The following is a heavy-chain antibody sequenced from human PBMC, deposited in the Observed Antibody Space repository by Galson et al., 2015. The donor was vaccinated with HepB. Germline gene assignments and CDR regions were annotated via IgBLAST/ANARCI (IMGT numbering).Heavy chain of an antibody. Sequence: SLRLSCAASGFIFSSYGMHWVRQAPGKGLEWVAVIWNDGSDKFYADSVKGRFTISRDNSKNMVYLQMNSLRDEDTAVYYCAKRSGSPRQSSVNWFDPWGQGTLVTVSS. V-gene: IGHV3-33*06. J-gene: IGHJ5*02. CDR3: AKRSGSPRQSSVNWFDP. CDR2: IWNDGSDK. D-gene: IGHD1-26*01. CDR1: GFIFSSYG.